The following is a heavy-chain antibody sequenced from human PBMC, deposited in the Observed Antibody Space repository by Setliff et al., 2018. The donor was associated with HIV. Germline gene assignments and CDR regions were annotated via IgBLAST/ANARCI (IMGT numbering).Heavy chain of an antibody. Sequence: SVKVSCKASGYTFTSYGISWVRQAPGQGLEWMGRINPNNGGTNYAQKFQGSVTMTRDTSISTAYMELSRLRSDDTAVYYCARDYYDSSGYIFFPGLPDYWGQGTLVTVSS. V-gene: IGHV1-2*02. D-gene: IGHD3-22*01. CDR3: ARDYYDSSGYIFFPGLPDY. CDR1: GYTFTSYG. J-gene: IGHJ4*02. CDR2: INPNNGGT.